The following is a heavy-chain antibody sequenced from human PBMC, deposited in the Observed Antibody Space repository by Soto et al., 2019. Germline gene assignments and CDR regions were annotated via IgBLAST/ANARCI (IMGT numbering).Heavy chain of an antibody. Sequence: SETLSLTCTISGVSITSSYWTWIRQPPGKGLEWIGYIYYTGSTDYNPSLKSRATMSVDRSKNQLSLKVSSVTATDTAVYYCARRSNTRGYIDFWGQGTLVTVSS. CDR2: IYYTGST. D-gene: IGHD5-18*01. CDR1: GVSITSSY. CDR3: ARRSNTRGYIDF. V-gene: IGHV4-59*01. J-gene: IGHJ4*02.